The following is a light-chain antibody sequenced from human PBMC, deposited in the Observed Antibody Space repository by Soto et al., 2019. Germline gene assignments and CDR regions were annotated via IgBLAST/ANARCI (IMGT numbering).Light chain of an antibody. Sequence: QLTQSPSSLSASVGDRVTITCRASQGISSYLAWYQQKPGKAPKLLIYAASTLQSGVPSRFSGSGSGTDFTLPISILQPEDFATYYCQQLNIFGQGTKLEIK. V-gene: IGKV1-9*01. CDR3: QQLNI. CDR1: QGISSY. J-gene: IGKJ2*01. CDR2: AAS.